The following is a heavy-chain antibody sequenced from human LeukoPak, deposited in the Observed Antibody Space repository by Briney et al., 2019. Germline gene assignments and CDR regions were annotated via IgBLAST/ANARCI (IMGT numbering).Heavy chain of an antibody. Sequence: GESLKISCEGSGYRFTSYWIGWVRQMPVKGLEWMGIIYPGDSDTRYSPSFQGQVTISADKSISTAYLQWSSLKASDTAMYYCARHHRYSSGWNWFDPWGQGTLVTVSS. CDR2: IYPGDSDT. V-gene: IGHV5-51*01. D-gene: IGHD6-19*01. CDR1: GYRFTSYW. CDR3: ARHHRYSSGWNWFDP. J-gene: IGHJ5*02.